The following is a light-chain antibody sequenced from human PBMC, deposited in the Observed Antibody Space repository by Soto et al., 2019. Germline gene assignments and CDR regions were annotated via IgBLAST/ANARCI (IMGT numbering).Light chain of an antibody. CDR3: LLFYSGPRG. V-gene: IGLV7-46*01. CDR1: TGAVTSSHY. CDR2: NTS. Sequence: QAVVTQEPSLTVSPGGTVTLTCGSSTGAVTSSHYPYWFQQRPGQAPRTLIYNTSNKHSWTPARFSGSLLGGKAALTLSGAQPEDEADYYCLLFYSGPRGFGGGTKLTVL. J-gene: IGLJ2*01.